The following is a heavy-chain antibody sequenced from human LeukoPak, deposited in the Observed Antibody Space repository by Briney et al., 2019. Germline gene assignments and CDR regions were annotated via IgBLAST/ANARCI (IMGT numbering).Heavy chain of an antibody. CDR3: ARAVAYLGYCSSTSCYPRRGPNGSSWFDP. V-gene: IGHV4-34*01. J-gene: IGHJ5*02. CDR1: GGSFSGYY. D-gene: IGHD2-2*01. CDR2: IKHSGST. Sequence: SETLSLTCAVYGGSFSGYYWSWIRQPPGKGLEWIGEIKHSGSTNYNPPLKSRVTISVDTSKNQFSLKLSSVAAADTAVYYCARAVAYLGYCSSTSCYPRRGPNGSSWFDPWGQGTLVTVSS.